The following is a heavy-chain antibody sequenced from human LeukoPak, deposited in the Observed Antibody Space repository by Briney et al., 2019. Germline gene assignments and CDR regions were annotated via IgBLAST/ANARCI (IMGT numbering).Heavy chain of an antibody. J-gene: IGHJ4*02. CDR1: GGSFSGDY. D-gene: IGHD5-12*01. Sequence: SETLSLTCAVYGGSFSGDYWSWSRQPPGKGLEWIGEMNHSGRTNYNPSLKSRVTISVDTYKNQFSLTLSSMTAADTAVYYCARGSRENIVATSHRFDYWGQGTLVTVSS. V-gene: IGHV4-34*01. CDR2: MNHSGRT. CDR3: ARGSRENIVATSHRFDY.